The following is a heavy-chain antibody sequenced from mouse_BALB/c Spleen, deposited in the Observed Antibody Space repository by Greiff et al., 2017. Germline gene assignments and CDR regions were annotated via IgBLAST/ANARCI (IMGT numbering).Heavy chain of an antibody. CDR3: ARNYGTHWCFDV. CDR1: GFSLTSYG. J-gene: IGHJ1*01. CDR2: IWAGGST. Sequence: VMLVESGPGLVAPSQRLSITCTVSGFSLTSYGVHWVRQPPGKGLEWLGVIWAGGSTNYNSALMSRLSISKVYSKSQVFLKMNSLQTEDTAMYYCARNYGTHWCFDVWGAGTTVTVSS. D-gene: IGHD1-1*01. V-gene: IGHV2-9*02.